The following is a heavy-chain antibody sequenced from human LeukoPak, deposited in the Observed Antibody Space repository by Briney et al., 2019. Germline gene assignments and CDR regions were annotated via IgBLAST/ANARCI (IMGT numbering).Heavy chain of an antibody. V-gene: IGHV4-4*07. D-gene: IGHD4-11*01. CDR2: ISGST. J-gene: IGHJ5*02. CDR3: ARALDYNNWFDP. CDR1: GGSIRSYY. Sequence: SETLSLTCTVSGGSIRSYYWSWIRQPPGKGLEWIGRISGSTNYNPSLKSRVTMSLDTSKNQFSLKLSSVTAADTAVYYCARALDYNNWFDPWGQGTLVTVSS.